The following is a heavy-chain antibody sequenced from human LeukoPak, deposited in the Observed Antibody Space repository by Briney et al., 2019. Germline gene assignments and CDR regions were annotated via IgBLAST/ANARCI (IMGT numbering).Heavy chain of an antibody. CDR1: GGSISSGSYY. D-gene: IGHD2-2*01. Sequence: SQTLSLTCTVSGGSISSGSYYWSWIRQPAGKGLEWIGRIYTSGSTNYNPSLKSRVTISVDTSKNQFSLKLSSVTAADTAVYYCARAGPKDCSSTSCDRFRFDPWGQGTLVTVSS. V-gene: IGHV4-61*02. CDR2: IYTSGST. J-gene: IGHJ5*02. CDR3: ARAGPKDCSSTSCDRFRFDP.